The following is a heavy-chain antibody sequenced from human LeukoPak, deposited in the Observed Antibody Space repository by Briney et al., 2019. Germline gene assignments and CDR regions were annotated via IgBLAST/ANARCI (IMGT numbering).Heavy chain of an antibody. CDR1: GGTFSSYA. CDR2: IIPIFGTA. CDR3: ARSRYGGNSEIDY. V-gene: IGHV1-69*01. Sequence: GASVTVSCKASGGTFSSYAISWVRQAPGQGREWMGGIIPIFGTANYAQKFQGRVTITADESTSTAYMELRSLRSDDTAVYYCARSRYGGNSEIDYWGQGTLVTVSS. J-gene: IGHJ4*02. D-gene: IGHD4-23*01.